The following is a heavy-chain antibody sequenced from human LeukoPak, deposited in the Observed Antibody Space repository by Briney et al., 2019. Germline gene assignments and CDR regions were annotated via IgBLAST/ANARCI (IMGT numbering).Heavy chain of an antibody. CDR3: ARDLGALRFLISLMDV. CDR1: GFTFSSYS. V-gene: IGHV3-48*01. CDR2: ISSSSSTI. Sequence: SGGSLRLSCAASGFTFSSYSMNWVRQAPGKGLEWVSYISSSSSTIYYADSVKGRFTISRDNAKNSLYLQMNSLRAEDTAVYYCARDLGALRFLISLMDVWGKGTTVTVSS. J-gene: IGHJ6*03. D-gene: IGHD3-3*01.